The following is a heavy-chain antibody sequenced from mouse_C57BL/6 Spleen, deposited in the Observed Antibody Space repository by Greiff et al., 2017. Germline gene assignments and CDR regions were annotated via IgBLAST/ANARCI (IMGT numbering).Heavy chain of an antibody. J-gene: IGHJ4*01. CDR2: ISSGSSTI. CDR3: ASITTVVARAMDY. V-gene: IGHV5-17*01. CDR1: GFTFSDYG. Sequence: DVHLVESGGGLVKPGGSLKLSCAASGFTFSDYGMHWVRQAPEKGLEWVAYISSGSSTIYYADTVKGRFTISRDNAKNTLFLQMTSLRSEDTAMYYCASITTVVARAMDYWGQGTSVTVSS. D-gene: IGHD1-1*01.